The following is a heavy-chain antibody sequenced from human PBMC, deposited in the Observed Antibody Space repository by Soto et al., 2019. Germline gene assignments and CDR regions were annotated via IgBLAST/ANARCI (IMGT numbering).Heavy chain of an antibody. V-gene: IGHV3-7*01. CDR3: ARGLDVDIVVVPAAMPYYFDY. D-gene: IGHD2-2*01. CDR1: GFHISSYL. Sequence: GGSLILSCAASGFHISSYLMSWVSQAPGKGLEWVANIKQDGSEKYYVDSVKGRFTISRDNAKNSLYLQMNSLRAEDTAVYYCARGLDVDIVVVPAAMPYYFDYWGQGTLVTVSS. CDR2: IKQDGSEK. J-gene: IGHJ4*02.